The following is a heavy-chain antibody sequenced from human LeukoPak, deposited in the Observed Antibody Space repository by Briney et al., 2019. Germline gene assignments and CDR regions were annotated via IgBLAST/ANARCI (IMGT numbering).Heavy chain of an antibody. Sequence: GGSLRLSCAASGFTFSSYEMNWVRQAPGKGLEWVSAISGSGGSTYYADSVKGRFTISRDNSKNTLYLQMNSLRAEDTAVYYCHRYCSSTSCYHWVYWGQGTLVTVSS. D-gene: IGHD2-2*01. CDR1: GFTFSSYE. V-gene: IGHV3-23*01. CDR3: HRYCSSTSCYHWVY. CDR2: ISGSGGST. J-gene: IGHJ4*02.